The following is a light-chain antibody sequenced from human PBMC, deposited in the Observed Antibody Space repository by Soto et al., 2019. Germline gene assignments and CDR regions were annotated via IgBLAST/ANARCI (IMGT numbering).Light chain of an antibody. J-gene: IGLJ1*01. V-gene: IGLV2-8*01. CDR1: SSDVGGDNY. Sequence: QSALTQPPSASGSPGQSVTISCTGTSSDVGGDNYVSWYQQHPGKAPKLMIFEVNKRPSGVPDRFSGSKSGNTASLTVSGLHAADEADYYCSSYAGINNLGVFGAGTKLTVL. CDR3: SSYAGINNLGV. CDR2: EVN.